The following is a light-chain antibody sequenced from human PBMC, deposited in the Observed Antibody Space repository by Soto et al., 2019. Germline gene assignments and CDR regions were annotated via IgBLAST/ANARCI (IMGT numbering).Light chain of an antibody. Sequence: QSVLTGPAAVSWSPGLSITISSTGTSTDLAIYNYVSWYQQQPGKAPKLMIYQVTNRPSGVSNRFSGSRSGNTASLTISGLQAEDQADHYCSSYTDSSPYVFGTGTKVTAL. CDR3: SSYTDSSPYV. CDR2: QVT. CDR1: STDLAIYNY. J-gene: IGLJ1*01. V-gene: IGLV2-14*01.